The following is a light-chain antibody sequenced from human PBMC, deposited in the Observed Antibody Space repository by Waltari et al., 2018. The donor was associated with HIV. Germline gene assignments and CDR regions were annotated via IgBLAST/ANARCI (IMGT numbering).Light chain of an antibody. Sequence: DLVMTQSPLSLPVIPGAPASISCRSSQRLLHRTGKNYLDWYLQKPGQSPQLLIYFGSNRASGVPDRFSGSGSVTDFTLKISRVQAEDVGVYYCMQALQTPRTFGQGTKVEIK. V-gene: IGKV2-28*01. CDR1: QRLLHRTGKNY. CDR3: MQALQTPRT. CDR2: FGS. J-gene: IGKJ1*01.